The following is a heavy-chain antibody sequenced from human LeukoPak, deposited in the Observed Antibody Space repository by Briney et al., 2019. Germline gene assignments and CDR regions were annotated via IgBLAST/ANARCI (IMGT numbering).Heavy chain of an antibody. CDR3: AKAEALVRAGFDY. J-gene: IGHJ4*02. CDR1: GFTISSNY. CDR2: IYSGGST. D-gene: IGHD6-19*01. Sequence: GGSLRLSCAASGFTISSNYMNWVRQAPGKGLEWVSVIYSGGSTYYADSVKGRFTISRDNSKNTLYLQMNSLRAEDTAVYYCAKAEALVRAGFDYWGQGTLVTVSS. V-gene: IGHV3-53*01.